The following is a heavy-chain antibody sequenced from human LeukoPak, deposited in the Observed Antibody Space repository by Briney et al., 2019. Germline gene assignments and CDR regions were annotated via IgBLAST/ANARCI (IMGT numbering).Heavy chain of an antibody. V-gene: IGHV4-59*01. Sequence: SETLSLTCTVSGGSISSYYWTWIRQPPGKGLEWIGYIYNSGSTYYNPSLKSRVTISVDTSKNQFSLKLSSVTAADTAVYYCARRSGYYFPFDYWGQGTLVTVFS. D-gene: IGHD3-22*01. CDR2: IYNSGST. J-gene: IGHJ4*02. CDR1: GGSISSYY. CDR3: ARRSGYYFPFDY.